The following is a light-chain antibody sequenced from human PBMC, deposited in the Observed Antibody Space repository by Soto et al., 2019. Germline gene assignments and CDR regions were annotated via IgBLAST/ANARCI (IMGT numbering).Light chain of an antibody. V-gene: IGKV1-8*01. CDR3: QQYYSYPPT. CDR2: AAS. CDR1: QGISSY. J-gene: IGKJ1*01. Sequence: AIRMTQSPSSFSASTGDRVTITCRASQGISSYLAWYQQKPGKAPKLLISAASTLQSGVPSRVSGSGSGTDFTLTISCLQSEDFATYYCQQYYSYPPTFGQGTKVEIK.